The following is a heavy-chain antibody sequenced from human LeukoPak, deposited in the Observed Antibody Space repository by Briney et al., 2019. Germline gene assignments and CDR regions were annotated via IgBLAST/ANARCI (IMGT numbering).Heavy chain of an antibody. J-gene: IGHJ4*02. V-gene: IGHV4-39*07. CDR3: ARAGGGDTAMVGY. D-gene: IGHD5-18*01. CDR1: GGSISSSSYY. Sequence: SETLSLTCTVSGGSISSSSYYWGWIRQPPGKGLEWIGRIYTSGSTNYNPSLKSRVTISVDTSKNQFSLKLSSVTAADTAVYYCARAGGGDTAMVGYWGQGTLVTVSS. CDR2: IYTSGST.